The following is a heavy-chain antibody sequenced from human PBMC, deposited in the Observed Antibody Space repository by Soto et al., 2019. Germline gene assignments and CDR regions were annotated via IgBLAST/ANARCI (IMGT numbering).Heavy chain of an antibody. CDR2: ISGSGVSK. CDR3: AKDRSPGATTWNVY. D-gene: IGHD1-26*01. V-gene: IGHV3-23*01. Sequence: DVQLLESGGALVQPGGSLRLSCVVSGFIFSSSAMNWVRQAPGKGLGWVSTISGSGVSKYYADSVKGRFTISRDNSNNPVILQMNSLRAEDAAVYYCAKDRSPGATTWNVYWGQGTLVTVSS. J-gene: IGHJ4*02. CDR1: GFIFSSSA.